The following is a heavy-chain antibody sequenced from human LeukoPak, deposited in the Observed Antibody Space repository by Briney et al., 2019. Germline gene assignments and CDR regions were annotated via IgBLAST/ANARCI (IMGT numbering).Heavy chain of an antibody. Sequence: PGGSLRLSCAASGFTFSSYAMSCVRQAPGKGLEWVSAISGSGGSTYYADSVKGRFTISRDNSKNTLYLQMNSLRAEDTAVYYCAKNDGSSIAAAGTPLSWGQGTLVTVSS. V-gene: IGHV3-23*01. D-gene: IGHD6-13*01. CDR1: GFTFSSYA. CDR2: ISGSGGST. CDR3: AKNDGSSIAAAGTPLS. J-gene: IGHJ5*02.